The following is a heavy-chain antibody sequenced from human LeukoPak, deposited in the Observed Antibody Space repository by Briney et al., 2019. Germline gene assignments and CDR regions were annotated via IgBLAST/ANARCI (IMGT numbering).Heavy chain of an antibody. CDR3: VRAHRQGTNWGYYYYYMDV. CDR1: GGSISSSNW. Sequence: SGTLSLTCAVSGGSISSSNWWSWVRQPPGKGLEWIGEIYHSGSTNYNPSLKSRVTISVDKSKNQFSLKLSSVTAADTAVYYCVRAHRQGTNWGYYYYYMDVWGKGTTVTISS. V-gene: IGHV4-4*02. CDR2: IYHSGST. D-gene: IGHD1-1*01. J-gene: IGHJ6*03.